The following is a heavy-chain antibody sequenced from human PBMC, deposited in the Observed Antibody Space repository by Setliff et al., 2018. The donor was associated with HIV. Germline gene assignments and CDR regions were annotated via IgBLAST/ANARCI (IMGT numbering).Heavy chain of an antibody. V-gene: IGHV3-7*01. Sequence: PGESLRLSCAASGFTFSTYWMTWVRQAPGKGLEWVANIKQDGSLMYYVDSVRGRFTISRDNAKNSLYLQMNSLRAEDTAVYYCATGYFYDSSGYKHWGQGTLVTVSS. D-gene: IGHD3-22*01. CDR1: GFTFSTYW. CDR3: ATGYFYDSSGYKH. J-gene: IGHJ4*02. CDR2: IKQDGSLM.